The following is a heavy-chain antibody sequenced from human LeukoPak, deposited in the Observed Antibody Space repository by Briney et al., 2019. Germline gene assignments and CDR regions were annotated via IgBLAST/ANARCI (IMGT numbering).Heavy chain of an antibody. CDR2: INRSGSA. D-gene: IGHD1-26*01. V-gene: IGHV4-34*01. J-gene: IGHJ3*02. CDR3: ARLGIGTHAFDI. Sequence: SETLSLTCAVYGGSLSGFYWSWIRQSPERGLEWMGEINRSGSANYNPSLKSRVTISVDTSKNQFSLKLSSVTAVDTAVYYCARLGIGTHAFDIWGQGTMVTVSS. CDR1: GGSLSGFY.